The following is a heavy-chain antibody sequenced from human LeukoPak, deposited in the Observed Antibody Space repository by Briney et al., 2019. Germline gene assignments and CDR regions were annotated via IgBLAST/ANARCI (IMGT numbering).Heavy chain of an antibody. D-gene: IGHD1-26*01. CDR2: ISPNSGGT. Sequence: ASVKVSCKASGYTFTGYYMHWVRQAPGQGLEWMGWISPNSGGTDYAQKFQGRVTMTRDTSISTAYMELSRLRSDDTAVYYCARAVGATEGYNWFDPWGQGTLVTVSS. CDR1: GYTFTGYY. CDR3: ARAVGATEGYNWFDP. J-gene: IGHJ5*02. V-gene: IGHV1-2*02.